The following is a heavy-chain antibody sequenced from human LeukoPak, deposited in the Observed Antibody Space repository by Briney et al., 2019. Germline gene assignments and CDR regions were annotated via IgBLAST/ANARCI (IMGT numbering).Heavy chain of an antibody. Sequence: TSETLSLTCTVSGGSISSSSYYWGWIRQPPGKGLEWIGSIYSGSTYYNPSLKSRVTISVDTSKNQFSLKLGSVTAADTAVYYCARRGGNWYFDHWGQGTLVTVSS. CDR2: IYSGST. CDR3: ARRGGNWYFDH. J-gene: IGHJ4*02. D-gene: IGHD6-13*01. V-gene: IGHV4-39*01. CDR1: GGSISSSSYY.